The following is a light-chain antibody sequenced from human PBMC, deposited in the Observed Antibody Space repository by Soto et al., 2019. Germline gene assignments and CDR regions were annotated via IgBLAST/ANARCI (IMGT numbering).Light chain of an antibody. CDR3: QQYNNWPPLT. Sequence: EIVLTQSPATLSLSPGESATLSCRASRSVSNYLAWYQQKPGQAPRLLIYGASTRATGIPARFSGSGSGTEFTLTISSLQSEDFAVYSCQQYNNWPPLTFGGGTKVDIK. J-gene: IGKJ4*01. CDR2: GAS. CDR1: RSVSNY. V-gene: IGKV3-15*01.